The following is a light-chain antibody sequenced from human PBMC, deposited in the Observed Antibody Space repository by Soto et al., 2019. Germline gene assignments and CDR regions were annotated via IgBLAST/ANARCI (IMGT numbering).Light chain of an antibody. CDR3: QQYTNTNNPWT. CDR2: DAS. J-gene: IGKJ1*01. Sequence: VTITCRASQTISTWMAWYQQKPGKAPKILVYDASTLQSGVASRFSGSGSGTEFTLIISGLQPDDSATYYCQQYTNTNNPWTGGQGTKGDIK. V-gene: IGKV1-5*01. CDR1: QTISTW.